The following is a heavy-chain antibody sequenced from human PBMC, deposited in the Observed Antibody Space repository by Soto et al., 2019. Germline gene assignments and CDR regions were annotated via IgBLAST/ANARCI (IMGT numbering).Heavy chain of an antibody. CDR1: GYTFTSYS. CDR2: INAGNGNT. D-gene: IGHD3-3*01. J-gene: IGHJ6*02. Sequence: ASVNVSCKSSGYTFTSYSIHWVRQAPGQRLECMGWINAGNGNTKYSQKFQGRVTITRDTSASTAYMELSSLRSEDTAVYYCARDGGHVLRFLEWLSYYYGMDVWGQGTTVTVSS. V-gene: IGHV1-3*01. CDR3: ARDGGHVLRFLEWLSYYYGMDV.